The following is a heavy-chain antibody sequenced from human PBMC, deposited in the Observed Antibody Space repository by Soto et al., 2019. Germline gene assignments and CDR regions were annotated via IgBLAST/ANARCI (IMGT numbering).Heavy chain of an antibody. CDR3: AREPKLIAAAGNYYYYYGMDV. V-gene: IGHV1-69*08. CDR1: GGTFSSYT. J-gene: IGHJ6*02. Sequence: QVQLVQSGAEVKKPGSSVKVSCKASGGTFSSYTISWVRQAPGQGLEWMGRIIPILGIANYAQKFQGRVTITADKSTSTAYMELSSLRSEDTAVYYCAREPKLIAAAGNYYYYYGMDVWGQGTTVTVSS. D-gene: IGHD6-13*01. CDR2: IIPILGIA.